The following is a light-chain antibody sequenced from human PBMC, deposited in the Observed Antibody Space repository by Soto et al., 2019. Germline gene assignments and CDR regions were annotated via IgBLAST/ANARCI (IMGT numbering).Light chain of an antibody. Sequence: DIVLTQSPATLSLSPGERATLSCRASQSLSNYLAWYQQKPGQAPRLLIYDASNRATGIPARFSGSGSGTDFTLTISSLEPEDFAVYYCQQRSSWPLTFGGGTKVEIK. CDR2: DAS. CDR1: QSLSNY. J-gene: IGKJ4*01. V-gene: IGKV3-11*01. CDR3: QQRSSWPLT.